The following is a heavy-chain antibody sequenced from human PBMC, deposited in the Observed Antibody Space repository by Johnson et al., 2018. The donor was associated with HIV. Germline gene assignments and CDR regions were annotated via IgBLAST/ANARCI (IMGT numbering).Heavy chain of an antibody. CDR1: GFTFSSYA. D-gene: IGHD3-22*01. CDR2: ISYDGSNK. J-gene: IGHJ3*02. V-gene: IGHV3-30-3*01. CDR3: ARDNGYYYDSSGSRNAFDI. Sequence: VQLEESGGGVVQPGRSLRLSCAASGFTFSSYAMHWVRQAPGKGLEWVAVISYDGSNKYYADSVKGRFTISRDNSKNTLYLQMNSLRAEDTAVYYCARDNGYYYDSSGSRNAFDIWGQGTMVTVSS.